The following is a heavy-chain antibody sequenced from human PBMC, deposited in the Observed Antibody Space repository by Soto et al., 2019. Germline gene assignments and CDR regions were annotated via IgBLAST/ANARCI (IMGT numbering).Heavy chain of an antibody. J-gene: IGHJ4*02. CDR3: TRGSLYDLGRKFDN. D-gene: IGHD3-16*01. Sequence: RLSCAAFGFTVRSYYMSWVRQAPGKGLEWVSAIYGGGTTYYADSVKGRFTISSDNSKNTLYLQINSLRVEDTAVYYCTRGSLYDLGRKFDNWGQGTLVTVSS. V-gene: IGHV3-53*01. CDR1: GFTVRSYY. CDR2: IYGGGTT.